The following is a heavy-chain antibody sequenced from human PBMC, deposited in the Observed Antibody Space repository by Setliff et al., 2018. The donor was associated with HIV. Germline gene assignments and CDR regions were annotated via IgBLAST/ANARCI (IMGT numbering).Heavy chain of an antibody. V-gene: IGHV4-61*09. Sequence: PSETLSLTCTVSGGSIRSGSYYGNWIRQAAGKGLEWLGHIYTSGSTNYSPSLESRVTISVDTSKNQFSLRLSSVTGADTAVYYCARGDQLGLPIWGQGTKVTVSS. J-gene: IGHJ3*02. CDR3: ARGDQLGLPI. CDR1: GGSIRSGSYY. CDR2: IYTSGST. D-gene: IGHD3-3*02.